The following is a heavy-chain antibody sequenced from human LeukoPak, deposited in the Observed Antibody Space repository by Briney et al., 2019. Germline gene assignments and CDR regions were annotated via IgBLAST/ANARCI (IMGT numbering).Heavy chain of an antibody. CDR2: IIPILGTA. V-gene: IGHV1-69*04. CDR1: GGTFSSYA. CDR3: ATRPHKHYYYGMDV. Sequence: ASVKVSCKASGGTFSSYAISWVRQAPGQGLEWMGRIIPILGTANYAQKFQGRVTITADKSTSTAYMELSSLRSEDTAVYYCATRPHKHYYYGMDVWGQGTTVTVSS. J-gene: IGHJ6*02. D-gene: IGHD6-6*01.